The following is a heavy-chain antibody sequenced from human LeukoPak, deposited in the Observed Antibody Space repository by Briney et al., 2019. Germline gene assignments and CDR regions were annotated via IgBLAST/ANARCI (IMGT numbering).Heavy chain of an antibody. Sequence: ASVKVSCKASGYTFTGYYMHWVRQAPGQGLEWMGWINPNSGGTNYAQKFQGRVTMTRDTSISTAYMELSRLRSDDTAVYYCAGVVPDYYYYYMDVWGKGTTVTVSS. D-gene: IGHD2-15*01. CDR1: GYTFTGYY. CDR3: AGVVPDYYYYYMDV. J-gene: IGHJ6*03. V-gene: IGHV1-2*02. CDR2: INPNSGGT.